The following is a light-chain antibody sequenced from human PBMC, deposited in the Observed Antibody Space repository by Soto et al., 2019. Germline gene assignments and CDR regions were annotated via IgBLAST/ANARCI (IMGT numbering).Light chain of an antibody. Sequence: EIVLTQSPATLSLSPGERAALSCRASQSVSSYLAWYQQKPGQAPRLLIYDASNRTTGIPARFSGSGSGTDFTLTISSLVPEDFAVYYCQERSNWPSTFGGGNKVEIK. V-gene: IGKV3-11*01. J-gene: IGKJ4*01. CDR2: DAS. CDR1: QSVSSY. CDR3: QERSNWPST.